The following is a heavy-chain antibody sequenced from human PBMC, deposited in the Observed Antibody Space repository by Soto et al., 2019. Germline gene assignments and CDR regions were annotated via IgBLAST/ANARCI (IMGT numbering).Heavy chain of an antibody. CDR3: ARRWGEGRVDY. J-gene: IGHJ4*02. V-gene: IGHV4-4*02. D-gene: IGHD3-10*01. CDR2: IYHNGSP. Sequence: PSETLSLTCAVSGGSISSTNRWTWVRQPPGKRLEWIGEIYHNGSPTYSPSLRGRATISVDKSNNQFSLRLRSVTAADTAVYYCARRWGEGRVDYWGQGTLVTVSS. CDR1: GGSISSTNR.